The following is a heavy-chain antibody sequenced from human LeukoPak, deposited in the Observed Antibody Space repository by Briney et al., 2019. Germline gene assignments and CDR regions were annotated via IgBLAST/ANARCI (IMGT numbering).Heavy chain of an antibody. CDR3: ARAYIYGRSYFDY. D-gene: IGHD5-18*01. V-gene: IGHV4-38-2*02. J-gene: IGHJ4*02. CDR2: IHGGGTT. CDR1: GYSISTGFY. Sequence: SETLSLTCTVSGYSISTGFYWGWIRQPPGKGLEWIGTIHGGGTTNYNPSLKSRLTLSVDMSKNQFTLNLSSVTVADTAIYYCARAYIYGRSYFDYWGQGTLVTVSS.